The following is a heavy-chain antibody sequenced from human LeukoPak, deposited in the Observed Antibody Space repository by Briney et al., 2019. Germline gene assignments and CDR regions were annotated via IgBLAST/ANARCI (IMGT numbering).Heavy chain of an antibody. CDR1: GYTFTSYG. V-gene: IGHV1-18*01. CDR3: ARVRKSITIFGVVIIPFDY. CDR2: ISAYNGNT. J-gene: IGHJ4*02. D-gene: IGHD3-3*01. Sequence: ASVKVSCKASGYTFTSYGISWVRQAPGQGLEWMGWISAYNGNTNYAQKLQGRVTMTTDTSTSTAYMELGSLRSDDTAVYYCARVRKSITIFGVVIIPFDYWGQGTLVTVS.